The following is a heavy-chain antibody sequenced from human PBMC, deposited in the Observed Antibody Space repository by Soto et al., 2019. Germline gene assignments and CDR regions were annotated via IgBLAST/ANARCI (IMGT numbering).Heavy chain of an antibody. Sequence: EVQLVESGGGLVQPGRSLRLSCAASGFTFDDYAMHWVRQAPGKGLEWVSGIRWNSGSIGYADSVKGRFPISRDNAKNSLYLPMNSLRAEDTALYYCAKDATYSSSLGNWFDPWGQGTLVTVSS. J-gene: IGHJ5*02. D-gene: IGHD6-13*01. CDR3: AKDATYSSSLGNWFDP. CDR1: GFTFDDYA. V-gene: IGHV3-9*01. CDR2: IRWNSGSI.